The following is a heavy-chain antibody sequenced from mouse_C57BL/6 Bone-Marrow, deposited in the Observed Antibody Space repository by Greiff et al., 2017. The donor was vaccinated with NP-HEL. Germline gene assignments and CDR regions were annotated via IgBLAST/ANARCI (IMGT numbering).Heavy chain of an antibody. CDR3: TRDHYYGSSYNYAMDY. D-gene: IGHD1-1*01. CDR2: ISSGGDYI. Sequence: VQLKESGEGLVKPGGSLKLSCAVSGFTFSSYAMSWVRQTPEKRLEWVAYISSGGDYIYYADTVKGRFTISRDNARNTLYLQMSSLKSEDTAMYYCTRDHYYGSSYNYAMDYWGQGTSVTVSS. V-gene: IGHV5-9-1*02. CDR1: GFTFSSYA. J-gene: IGHJ4*01.